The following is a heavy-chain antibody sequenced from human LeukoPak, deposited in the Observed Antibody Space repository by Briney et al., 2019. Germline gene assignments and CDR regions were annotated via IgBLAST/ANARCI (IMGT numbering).Heavy chain of an antibody. D-gene: IGHD2-15*01. CDR3: AKGGEVVSATRVDY. J-gene: IGHJ4*02. CDR1: GFTFSSCQ. CDR2: ISGSGSTK. V-gene: IGHV3-48*03. Sequence: PGGSLRLSCAASGFTFSSCQMNWVRQAPGKGLEWVSYISGSGSTKYYADSVKGRFTISRENSKNTLYLQMNSLRAEDTAVYYCAKGGEVVSATRVDYWGQGTLVSVSS.